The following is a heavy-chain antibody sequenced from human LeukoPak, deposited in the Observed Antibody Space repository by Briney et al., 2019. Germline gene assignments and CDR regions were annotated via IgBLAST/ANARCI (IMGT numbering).Heavy chain of an antibody. D-gene: IGHD6-6*01. CDR3: ARDPSTSYYFDF. CDR1: GYTFTGYY. J-gene: IGHJ4*02. V-gene: IGHV1-2*02. CDR2: IDPKRGGT. Sequence: VASVKVSCKTSGYTFTGYYLHWLRPAPGQGLEWMGWIDPKRGGTKYAQKFLGRFTMTRDTSVTTAYVELTGLTSDDTAVYRCARDPSTSYYFDFWGQGTLVTVSS.